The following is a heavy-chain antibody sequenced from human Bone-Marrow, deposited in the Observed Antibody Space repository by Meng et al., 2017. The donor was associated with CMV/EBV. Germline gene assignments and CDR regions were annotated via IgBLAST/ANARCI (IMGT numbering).Heavy chain of an antibody. CDR3: ARGGIAARPVYYYGMDV. Sequence: SETLSLTCTVSGGFISNYYWNWIRQSPGKGLEWIGYIYHTGSTNYNPSLKSRVSMSVDTSKNQFSLKLSSVTAADTAVYYCARGGIAARPVYYYGMDVWGQGTTVTVSS. J-gene: IGHJ6*02. V-gene: IGHV4-59*12. CDR1: GGFISNYY. CDR2: IYHTGST. D-gene: IGHD6-6*01.